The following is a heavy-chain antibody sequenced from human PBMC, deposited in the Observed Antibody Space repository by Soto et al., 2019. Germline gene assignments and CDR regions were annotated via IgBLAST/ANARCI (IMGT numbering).Heavy chain of an antibody. J-gene: IGHJ6*02. CDR1: GFTFSLYA. D-gene: IGHD3-9*01. CDR2: ISGSGERT. Sequence: EEQLLESGGGLVQPGGSLRLSCAASGFTFSLYAMSWVRHTPGKGLEWVASISGSGERTYYADSVKGRFTISKDNSKNSVFLQMNSLRAEDTAEYYCAKGDWLYDNYCGMEVWGQGTSVTVSS. CDR3: AKGDWLYDNYCGMEV. V-gene: IGHV3-23*01.